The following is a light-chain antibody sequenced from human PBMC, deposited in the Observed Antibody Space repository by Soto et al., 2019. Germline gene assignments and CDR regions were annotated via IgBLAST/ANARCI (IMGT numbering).Light chain of an antibody. V-gene: IGKV1-12*01. CDR2: AAS. J-gene: IGKJ4*01. CDR1: QGISSW. CDR3: QQTTSCPLT. Sequence: DIQMTQSPSFVSASVGDRVTITCRASQGISSWLAWYQHKPGRAPKLLIHAASSLESGVPSRFSGGGSGTDFTLNISSLQPEGFATYYCQQTTSCPLTVGGGTKVEIK.